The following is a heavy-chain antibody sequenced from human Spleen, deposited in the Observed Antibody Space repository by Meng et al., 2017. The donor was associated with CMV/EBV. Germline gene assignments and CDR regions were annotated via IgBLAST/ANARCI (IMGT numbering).Heavy chain of an antibody. V-gene: IGHV3-72*01. CDR3: ARGQGPAAPQAKDY. D-gene: IGHD2-2*01. Sequence: GFTFSDHYMDWVRPAPGKGLEWVGRTRNKANSYTTEYAASVKGRFTISRDDSKNSLYLQMNSLKTEDTAVYYCARGQGPAAPQAKDYWGQGTLVTVSS. J-gene: IGHJ4*02. CDR2: TRNKANSYTT. CDR1: GFTFSDHY.